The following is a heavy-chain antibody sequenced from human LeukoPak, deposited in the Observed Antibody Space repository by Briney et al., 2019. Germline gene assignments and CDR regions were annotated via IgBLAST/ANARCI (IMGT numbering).Heavy chain of an antibody. CDR1: GYTFSSYG. CDR3: ARGSYYYDSSGYDY. CDR2: ISTYNTNT. Sequence: ASVTVSCKASGYTFSSYGISWVRQAPGQGLEGMGWISTYNTNTHYAQKFQGRVIMTTDTAASTAYMELRSLRSDDTAVYYCARGSYYYDSSGYDYWGQGTLVTVSS. J-gene: IGHJ4*02. V-gene: IGHV1-18*04. D-gene: IGHD3-22*01.